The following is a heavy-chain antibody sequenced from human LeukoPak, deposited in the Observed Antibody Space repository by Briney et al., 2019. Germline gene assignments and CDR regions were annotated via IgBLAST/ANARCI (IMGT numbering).Heavy chain of an antibody. V-gene: IGHV3-43*01. CDR2: ISWDGGST. CDR3: AKGGGYQYYYYMDV. CDR1: GFTFDDYT. J-gene: IGHJ6*03. D-gene: IGHD2-15*01. Sequence: GSLRLSCAASGFTFDDYTMHWVRQAPGKGLEWVSLISWDGGSTYYADSVKGRFTISRDNSKNSLYLQMNSLRTEDTALYYCAKGGGYQYYYYMDVWGKGTTVTVSS.